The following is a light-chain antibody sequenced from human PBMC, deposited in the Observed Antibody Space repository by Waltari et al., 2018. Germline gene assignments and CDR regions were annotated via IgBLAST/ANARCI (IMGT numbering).Light chain of an antibody. CDR2: DAS. Sequence: EIVLTQSPATLSVSPGERATLSCRASQSVSSYLAWYQQKPGQAPRLLIYDASNRATGIPARFRGSGSGTDFTLTISSLEPEDFAVYYCQQRSNWPRTFGQGTKVEIK. V-gene: IGKV3-11*01. CDR3: QQRSNWPRT. CDR1: QSVSSY. J-gene: IGKJ1*01.